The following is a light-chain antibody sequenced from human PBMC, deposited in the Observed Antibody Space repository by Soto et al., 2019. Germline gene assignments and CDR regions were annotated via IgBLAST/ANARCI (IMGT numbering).Light chain of an antibody. CDR1: RSNIGAGND. Sequence: QSVLTQPPSVSGAPGQRGTISCTGRRSNIGAGNDVHWYQHLPGTAPQLLISGNNNRPSGVPDRFSGSKSGTSASLAITGLQAEDEADYYCQSYDVTMREVVIGGGTKVPVL. V-gene: IGLV1-40*01. CDR2: GNN. J-gene: IGLJ2*01. CDR3: QSYDVTMREVV.